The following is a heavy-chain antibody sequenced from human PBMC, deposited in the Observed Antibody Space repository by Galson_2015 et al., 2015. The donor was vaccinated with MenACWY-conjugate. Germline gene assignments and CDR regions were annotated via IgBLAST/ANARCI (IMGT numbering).Heavy chain of an antibody. CDR1: GGSISSGGYY. D-gene: IGHD3-10*01. Sequence: TLSLTCTVSGGSISSGGYYWSWIRQHPGKGLEWIGYIYYSGSTYYNPSLKSRVTISVDTSKNQFSLKLSSVTAADTAVYYCGRASGGATLLDYWGQGTLVTVSS. CDR2: IYYSGST. CDR3: GRASGGATLLDY. V-gene: IGHV4-31*03. J-gene: IGHJ4*02.